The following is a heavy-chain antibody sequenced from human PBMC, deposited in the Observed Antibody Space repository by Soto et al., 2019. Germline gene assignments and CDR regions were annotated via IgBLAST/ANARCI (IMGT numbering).Heavy chain of an antibody. CDR2: IIPIFGTA. CDR3: ASTAAAGRHYYYYGMDV. Sequence: SVKVSCKASGGTFSSYAISWVRQAPGQGLEWMGRIIPIFGTANYAQKIQVRVTITADESTSTAYMKLSSLRSEDTAVYYCASTAAAGRHYYYYGMDVWGQGTTVTVSS. J-gene: IGHJ6*02. V-gene: IGHV1-69*13. D-gene: IGHD6-13*01. CDR1: GGTFSSYA.